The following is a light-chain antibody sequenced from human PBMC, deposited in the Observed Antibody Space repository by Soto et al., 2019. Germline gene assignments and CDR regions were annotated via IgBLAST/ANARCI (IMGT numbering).Light chain of an antibody. CDR2: QAS. Sequence: DIQMTQSPSTLSASVGDRVTITCRASQSIISSWLAWYQQKPGKAPKLLIYQASTSQSGVPSRFSGTGSGTEFTLPLCSLRPDDVATYSCQQYNRYPLTFGPGTKVEIK. CDR1: QSIISSW. J-gene: IGKJ1*01. V-gene: IGKV1-5*03. CDR3: QQYNRYPLT.